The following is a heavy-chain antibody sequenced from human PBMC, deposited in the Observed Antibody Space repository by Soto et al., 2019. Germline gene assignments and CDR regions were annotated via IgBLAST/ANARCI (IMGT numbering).Heavy chain of an antibody. V-gene: IGHV3-33*01. CDR3: ARDQGFGDSSSWAIDY. D-gene: IGHD6-13*01. CDR2: IWYDGSNK. CDR1: GFTFSSYG. J-gene: IGHJ4*02. Sequence: GGSLRLSCAASGFTFSSYGMHWVRQAPGKGLEWVAVIWYDGSNKYYADSVKGRFIISRDNSKNTLYLQMNSLRAEDTAVYYCARDQGFGDSSSWAIDYWGQGTLVTVSS.